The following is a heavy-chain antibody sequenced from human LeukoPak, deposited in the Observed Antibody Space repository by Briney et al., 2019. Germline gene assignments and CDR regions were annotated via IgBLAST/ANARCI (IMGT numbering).Heavy chain of an antibody. CDR1: GFTVSSNF. Sequence: SGGSLRLSCAASGFTVSSNFMTWVRQAPGKGLEWVSVIYRDGTTYYADSVKGRFTISRDNAKNSLSLQMNNLRVEDTAVYYCARAGSHWHYVYWGQGTVVTVSS. V-gene: IGHV3-53*01. D-gene: IGHD3-10*01. CDR3: ARAGSHWHYVY. J-gene: IGHJ4*02. CDR2: IYRDGTT.